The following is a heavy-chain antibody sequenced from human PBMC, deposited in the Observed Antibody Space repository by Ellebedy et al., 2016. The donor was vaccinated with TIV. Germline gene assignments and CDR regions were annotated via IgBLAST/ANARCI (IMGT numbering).Heavy chain of an antibody. Sequence: GESLKISCAASGFTFNNFAMSWVRQAPGKGLEWVSGISGGGHNTYSTDSVTGRFTISRDNSKNTLYLQMNSLRVEDTAIYYCAKGAVHWGSGTYTSYWGQGTLVTVSS. CDR1: GFTFNNFA. D-gene: IGHD3-10*01. CDR3: AKGAVHWGSGTYTSY. J-gene: IGHJ4*01. CDR2: ISGGGHNT. V-gene: IGHV3-23*01.